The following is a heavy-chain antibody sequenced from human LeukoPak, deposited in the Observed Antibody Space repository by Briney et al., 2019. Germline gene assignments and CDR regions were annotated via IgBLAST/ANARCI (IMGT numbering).Heavy chain of an antibody. J-gene: IGHJ4*02. V-gene: IGHV4-4*07. CDR3: AREASSGYYAYYFDY. Sequence: SETLSLTCTVSGGSISSYYWSWIRQPAGKGLEWIGRMYISGSTNSNPFLKSRVTMSVDTSKNQSSLKLTSVTAAGTAVYYCAREASSGYYAYYFDYWGQGTLVTVYS. D-gene: IGHD3-22*01. CDR2: MYISGST. CDR1: GGSISSYY.